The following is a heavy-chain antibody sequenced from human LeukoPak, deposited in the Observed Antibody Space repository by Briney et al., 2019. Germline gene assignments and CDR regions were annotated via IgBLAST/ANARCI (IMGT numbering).Heavy chain of an antibody. CDR1: GYTFTSYA. J-gene: IGHJ6*04. CDR3: ARCGPGSTSCYDKGNIGMDV. V-gene: IGHV1-3*01. CDR2: INAGNGDT. Sequence: GASVKVSCKSSGYTFTSYAMHWVRQAPGQKLEWMGWINAGNGDTKYSQKFQGRVTNTRDTSASTAYMELSSLRSEDTAVYYCARCGPGSTSCYDKGNIGMDVWGKGTTVTVSS. D-gene: IGHD2-2*01.